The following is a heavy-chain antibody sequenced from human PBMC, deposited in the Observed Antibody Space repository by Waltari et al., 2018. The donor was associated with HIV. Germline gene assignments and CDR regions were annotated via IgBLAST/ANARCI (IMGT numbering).Heavy chain of an antibody. J-gene: IGHJ6*02. CDR1: GYTFNSYG. CDR2: ISPNNGNT. D-gene: IGHD3-10*01. V-gene: IGHV1-18*01. CDR3: ARGGYYYGSGGSPAWYYGMDV. Sequence: VQLVQSGVEVKKPGDSVKVSCTASGYTFNSYGMRWVRRVPGQGLEWMGWISPNNGNTNYAQKLQCRVSITTDTSTSTAYMDLRSLRSDDTAVYYCARGGYYYGSGGSPAWYYGMDVWGQGTTVTVSS.